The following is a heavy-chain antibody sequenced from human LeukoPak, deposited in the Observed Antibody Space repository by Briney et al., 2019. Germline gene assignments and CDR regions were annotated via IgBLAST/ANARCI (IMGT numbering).Heavy chain of an antibody. CDR3: ARERSTYAGAPENWFDP. Sequence: SETLSLTCAVSGGSISSDGYSWSWIRQPPGKGLEWLGYIYYSGSTYYNPSLKSRVTISVDRSKTQCSLKLSSVTAADTAVYYCARERSTYAGAPENWFDPWGQGILVTVSS. D-gene: IGHD2-2*01. CDR1: GGSISSDGYS. J-gene: IGHJ5*02. CDR2: IYYSGST. V-gene: IGHV4-30-2*01.